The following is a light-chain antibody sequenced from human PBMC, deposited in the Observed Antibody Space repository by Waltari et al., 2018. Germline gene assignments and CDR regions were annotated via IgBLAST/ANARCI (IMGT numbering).Light chain of an antibody. CDR2: WAS. CDR3: QQDYATPHT. Sequence: DIVMTQSPDSLAVSLGERGTITCKSSQSILYSSNNKNYLAWYQQKPGQPPKLLIHWASIREAGVPDRVSGSGSGTDFTLTISSLQAEDVAVYYCQQDYATPHTFGQGTKLEIK. CDR1: QSILYSSNNKNY. V-gene: IGKV4-1*01. J-gene: IGKJ2*01.